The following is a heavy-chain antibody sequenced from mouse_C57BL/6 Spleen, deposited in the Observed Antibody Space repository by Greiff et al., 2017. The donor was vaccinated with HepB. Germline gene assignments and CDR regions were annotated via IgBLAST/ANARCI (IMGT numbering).Heavy chain of an antibody. CDR2: INPSTGGT. CDR1: GYSFTGYY. D-gene: IGHD1-1*01. Sequence: VQLQQSGPELVKPGASVKISCKASGYSFTGYYMNWVKQSPEKCLEWIGEINPSTGGTTYNQKFKAKATLTVDKSSSTAYMQLKSLTSEDSAVYYCARSSGSTYYAMDYWGRGTSVTVSS. CDR3: ARSSGSTYYAMDY. J-gene: IGHJ4*01. V-gene: IGHV1-42*01.